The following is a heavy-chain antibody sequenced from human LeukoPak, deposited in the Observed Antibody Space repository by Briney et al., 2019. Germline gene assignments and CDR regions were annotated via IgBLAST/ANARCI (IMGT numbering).Heavy chain of an antibody. CDR2: IKQDESEK. CDR3: ARDPHIRFLEWLAAFDI. Sequence: GGSLRLSCAASGFTFSSYWMSWVRQAPGKGLEWVANIKQDESEKYYVDSVKGRFTISRDNAKNSLYLQMNSLRAEDTAVYYCARDPHIRFLEWLAAFDIWGQGTMVTVSS. V-gene: IGHV3-7*01. J-gene: IGHJ3*02. CDR1: GFTFSSYW. D-gene: IGHD3-3*01.